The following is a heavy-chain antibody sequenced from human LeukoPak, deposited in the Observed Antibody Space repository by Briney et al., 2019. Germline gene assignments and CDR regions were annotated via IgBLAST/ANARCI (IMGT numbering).Heavy chain of an antibody. J-gene: IGHJ3*02. CDR1: GDSVSNVRYY. CDR3: GRAAVAGPYAFDI. CDR2: VYYSGDT. Sequence: KPSETLSLTCTVSGDSVSNVRYYWGWVRQPPGKGLEWIGSVYYSGDTYYRPSLKSRVTLSVHTSENQFSLKLSSVTAADTAVYYCGRAAVAGPYAFDIWGQGTMVTVSS. D-gene: IGHD6-19*01. V-gene: IGHV4-39*07.